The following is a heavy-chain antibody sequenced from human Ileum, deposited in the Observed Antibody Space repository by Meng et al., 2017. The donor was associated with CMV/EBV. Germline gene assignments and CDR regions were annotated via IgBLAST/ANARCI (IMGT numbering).Heavy chain of an antibody. J-gene: IGHJ4*02. CDR2: TYHRSQWYT. CDR1: GDSVSSDNAA. D-gene: IGHD3-10*01. CDR3: ARGWALDY. Sequence: SETLSLTCAISGDSVSSDNAAWNWIRQSPSRGLEWLGRTYHRSQWYTDYARSVQSRITINADTSKNQFSLHLNSVSPEDTAVYYCARGWALDYWGQGTLVTVSS. V-gene: IGHV6-1*01.